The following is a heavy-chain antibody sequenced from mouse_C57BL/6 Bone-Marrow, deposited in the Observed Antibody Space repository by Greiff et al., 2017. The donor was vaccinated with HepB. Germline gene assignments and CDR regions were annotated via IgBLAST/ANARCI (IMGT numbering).Heavy chain of an antibody. Sequence: EVKVVESGEGLVKPGGSLKLSCAASGFTFSSYAMSWVRQTPEKRLEWVAYISSGGDYIYYADTVKGRFTISRDNARNTLYLQMSSLKSEDTAMYYCTRGGTTVVAFDSWGQGTTLTVSS. CDR2: ISSGGDYI. V-gene: IGHV5-9-1*02. D-gene: IGHD1-1*01. CDR3: TRGGTTVVAFDS. CDR1: GFTFSSYA. J-gene: IGHJ2*01.